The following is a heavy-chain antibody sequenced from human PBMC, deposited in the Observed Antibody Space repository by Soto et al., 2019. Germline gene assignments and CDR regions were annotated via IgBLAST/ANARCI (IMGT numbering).Heavy chain of an antibody. Sequence: QVQLVQSGAEVKKPGASVKVSCKASGYTFTSYYMHWVRQAPGQGLEWMGIINPSGGSTSYAQKFKGRVTMTRDTSTSPVYMELSSLRTEDTAVYYCARMSQYYDYVWGSPKAAFDYWGQGTLFTVSS. CDR1: GYTFTSYY. CDR2: INPSGGST. D-gene: IGHD3-16*01. CDR3: ARMSQYYDYVWGSPKAAFDY. J-gene: IGHJ4*02. V-gene: IGHV1-46*01.